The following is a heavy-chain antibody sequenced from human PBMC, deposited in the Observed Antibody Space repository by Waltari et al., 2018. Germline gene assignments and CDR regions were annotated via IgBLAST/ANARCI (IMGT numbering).Heavy chain of an antibody. CDR1: GGTFSSYS. V-gene: IGHV1-69*02. J-gene: IGHJ4*02. CDR2: IIPILGNT. D-gene: IGHD6-19*01. CDR3: ARGGEPEVAGLDY. Sequence: QVQLVQSGAEVKKPGSSVKVSCKASGGTFSSYSISWARQAPGQGLEWLGRIIPILGNTNNAQKCQGRVTVTADKSTRTAYMELSSLRSEDTAVYYCARGGEPEVAGLDYWGQGTLVTVSS.